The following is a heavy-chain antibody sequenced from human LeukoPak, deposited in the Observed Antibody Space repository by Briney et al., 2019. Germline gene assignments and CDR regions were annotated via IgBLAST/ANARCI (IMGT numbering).Heavy chain of an antibody. D-gene: IGHD2-2*01. J-gene: IGHJ6*03. CDR3: ATRGYCSSTSCPRTQYYDYYYMDV. CDR2: IIPIFGTA. Sequence: SVKVSCKASGGTFTSYAISWVRQAPGQGHEWMGRIIPIFGTANYAQKFQGRVTITTDESTSTAYMELSSLRSEDTAVYYCATRGYCSSTSCPRTQYYDYYYMDVWGKGTTVTVSS. CDR1: GGTFTSYA. V-gene: IGHV1-69*05.